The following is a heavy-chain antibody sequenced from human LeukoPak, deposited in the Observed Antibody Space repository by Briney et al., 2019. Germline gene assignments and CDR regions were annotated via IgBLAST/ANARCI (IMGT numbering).Heavy chain of an antibody. J-gene: IGHJ4*02. CDR3: ARAVAYNSNPVDY. V-gene: IGHV1-46*01. Sequence: ASVKVSCMASRYTFTSYFIHWVRQAPGQGLEWMGIINPRGGSTTYAQKFQGRVTMTRDTSTSTVYMEVSSLRCEDTAMYYCARAVAYNSNPVDYWGQGTLVTVSS. CDR1: RYTFTSYF. CDR2: INPRGGST. D-gene: IGHD5-24*01.